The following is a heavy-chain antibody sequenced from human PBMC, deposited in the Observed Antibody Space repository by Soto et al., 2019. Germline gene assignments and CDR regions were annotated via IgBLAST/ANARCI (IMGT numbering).Heavy chain of an antibody. CDR2: IYYSGST. CDR3: ARDTIYDFGIDY. Sequence: SETLSLTCTVSGGSISSYYWNWIRQPPGKGLEWIGYIYYSGSTYYNPPLKSRVTISVDTSKNQFSLKLSSVTAADTAVYYCARDTIYDFGIDYWGQGTLVTVSS. D-gene: IGHD3-3*01. V-gene: IGHV4-59*12. CDR1: GGSISSYY. J-gene: IGHJ4*02.